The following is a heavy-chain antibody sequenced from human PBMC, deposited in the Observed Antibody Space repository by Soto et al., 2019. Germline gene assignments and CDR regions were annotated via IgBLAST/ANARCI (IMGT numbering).Heavy chain of an antibody. CDR1: GFTFDDYT. CDR2: ISWDGGST. CDR3: AKGPVAMDYYYYGMDV. D-gene: IGHD5-12*01. V-gene: IGHV3-43*01. Sequence: PGGSLRLSCAASGFTFDDYTMHWVRQAPGKGLEWVSLISWDGGSTYYADSVKGRFTISRDNSKNSLYLQMNSLRTEDTALYYCAKGPVAMDYYYYGMDVWGQGTTVTVSS. J-gene: IGHJ6*02.